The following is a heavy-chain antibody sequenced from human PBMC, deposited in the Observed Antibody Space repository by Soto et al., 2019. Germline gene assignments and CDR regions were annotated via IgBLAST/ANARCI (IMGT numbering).Heavy chain of an antibody. CDR1: GYKFGSAW. D-gene: IGHD3-3*02. Sequence: GESLKISCKGVGYKFGSAWIGWVRQMPGKGLEWMGIIKPGTPDIRYSPSCRGHVTISADEAVSTAYLQWSSLKASDTAMYYCARQLSHICDSWGQGTLVTVSS. CDR3: ARQLSHICDS. CDR2: IKPGTPDI. V-gene: IGHV5-51*01. J-gene: IGHJ4*02.